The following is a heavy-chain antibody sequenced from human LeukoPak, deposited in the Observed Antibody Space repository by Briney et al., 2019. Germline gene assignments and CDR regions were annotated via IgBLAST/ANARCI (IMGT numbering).Heavy chain of an antibody. V-gene: IGHV3-30*18. D-gene: IGHD6-19*01. CDR2: ISYDRSNK. Sequence: GGSLRLSCTASGFTLSNYGMHWVRPAPGKGLEWVAVISYDRSNKHYTDSVNGRFTITIDNSKNTLYLQMNSLRPEDAAVYYCSNRIAVTGPPHHWGQGTLVTVSS. CDR1: GFTLSNYG. J-gene: IGHJ1*01. CDR3: SNRIAVTGPPHH.